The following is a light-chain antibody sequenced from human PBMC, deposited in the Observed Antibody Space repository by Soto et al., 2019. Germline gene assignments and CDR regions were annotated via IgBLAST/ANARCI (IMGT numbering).Light chain of an antibody. CDR1: QGISTY. CDR2: AAS. CDR3: QQSYSTTWT. Sequence: DIQMTQSPSSLSASVGYRFTIACRASQGISTYLNWYQQKPGKAPKLLIYAASSLQSGVPSRFSGSGSETDFTLTISSLQPEDFATYSCQQSYSTTWTFGQGTKGDIK. J-gene: IGKJ1*01. V-gene: IGKV1-39*01.